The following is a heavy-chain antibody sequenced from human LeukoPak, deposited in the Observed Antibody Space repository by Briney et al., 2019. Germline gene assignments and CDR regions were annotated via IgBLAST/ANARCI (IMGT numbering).Heavy chain of an antibody. CDR2: ISGSGGST. Sequence: PGGSLRLSCAASGFTFSSYGMSWVRQAPGKGLEWVSAISGSGGSTYYADSVKGRFTISRDNSKNTLYLQMNSLRAEDTAVYYCAKALGSGIGGDYWGQGTLVTVSS. J-gene: IGHJ4*02. CDR3: AKALGSGIGGDY. V-gene: IGHV3-23*01. D-gene: IGHD3-10*01. CDR1: GFTFSSYG.